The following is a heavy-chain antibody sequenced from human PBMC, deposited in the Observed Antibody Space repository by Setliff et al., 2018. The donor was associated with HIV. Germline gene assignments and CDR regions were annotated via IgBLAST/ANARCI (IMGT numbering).Heavy chain of an antibody. Sequence: ASVKVSCKASGYTFTGYYMHWVRQAPGQGLEWMGWINPNSGGTNYAQKFQERVTIIRDMSTNTAYMELSSLRSEDTAVYYCAAGIYGSYGMDVWGQGTTVTVS. CDR3: AAGIYGSYGMDV. J-gene: IGHJ6*02. V-gene: IGHV1-2*02. CDR2: INPNSGGT. CDR1: GYTFTGYY. D-gene: IGHD3-10*01.